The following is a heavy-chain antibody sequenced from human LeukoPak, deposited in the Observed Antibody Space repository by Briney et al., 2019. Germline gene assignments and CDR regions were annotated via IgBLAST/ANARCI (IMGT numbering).Heavy chain of an antibody. CDR1: GGSHSRFY. CDR3: ARNRDGYNSFDY. D-gene: IGHD5-24*01. V-gene: IGHV4-34*01. CDR2: INHSGSP. Sequence: SETLSLTCAVSGGSHSRFYWSWIRQSPGRGLEWIGEINHSGSPNYNPSLKSRVTISLDTSKNHFSLKLSSVTAADAAVYYCARNRDGYNSFDYWGQGTLVTVSS. J-gene: IGHJ4*02.